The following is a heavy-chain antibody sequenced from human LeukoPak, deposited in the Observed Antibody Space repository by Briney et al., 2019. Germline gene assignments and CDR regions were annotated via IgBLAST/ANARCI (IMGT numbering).Heavy chain of an antibody. J-gene: IGHJ3*02. CDR1: GGSISSYY. CDR3: ARRIARRSLIVVVPAADAFDI. CDR2: IYYSGST. D-gene: IGHD2-2*01. V-gene: IGHV4-59*08. Sequence: SETLSLTCTVSGGSISSYYWSWIRQPPGKGLEWIGYIYYSGSTNYNPSLKSRVTISVDTSKNQFSLKLSSVTAADTAVYYCARRIARRSLIVVVPAADAFDIWGQGTMVTVSS.